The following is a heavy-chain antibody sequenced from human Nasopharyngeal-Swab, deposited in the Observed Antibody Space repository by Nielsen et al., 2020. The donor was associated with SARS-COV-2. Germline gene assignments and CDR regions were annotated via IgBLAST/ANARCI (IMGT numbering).Heavy chain of an antibody. Sequence: ASLKVSCKASGYTFTSYAMHWVRQAPGQRLEWMGWINAGNGNTKYSQKFQGRVTITRDTSASTAYMELSSLRSEDTAVYYCARERGVVVVAAKVFHPIPARFDPWGQGTLVTVSS. D-gene: IGHD2-15*01. CDR3: ARERGVVVVAAKVFHPIPARFDP. J-gene: IGHJ5*02. CDR2: INAGNGNT. CDR1: GYTFTSYA. V-gene: IGHV1-3*01.